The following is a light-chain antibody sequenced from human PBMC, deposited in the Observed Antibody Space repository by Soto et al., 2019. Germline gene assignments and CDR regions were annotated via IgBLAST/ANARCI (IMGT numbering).Light chain of an antibody. Sequence: EIVLKQSPGTLYLSPGERATLSCWASQSVSSRYLAGYQQKPAQAPRLLIYVASSRATDIPDRFSGSGSGKDFPLTISRLDPEEFAVYYCQQYGRAPLTWGRGTKVDIK. V-gene: IGKV3-20*01. CDR3: QQYGRAPLT. CDR2: VAS. J-gene: IGKJ3*01. CDR1: QSVSSRY.